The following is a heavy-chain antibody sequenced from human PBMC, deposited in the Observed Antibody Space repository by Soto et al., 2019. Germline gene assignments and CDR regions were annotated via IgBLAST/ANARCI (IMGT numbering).Heavy chain of an antibody. D-gene: IGHD3-10*01. CDR3: ATALNRGGYYQGFDH. Sequence: GGSLRLSCAASAFTFSSYAMSWVRQAPGKGLEWVSAVSGSGDSTYYADSVRGRFTISRDNAGNSLYLQMNSLRAEDTAVYYCATALNRGGYYQGFDHWGQGTLVTVSS. CDR1: AFTFSSYA. V-gene: IGHV3-23*01. CDR2: VSGSGDST. J-gene: IGHJ4*02.